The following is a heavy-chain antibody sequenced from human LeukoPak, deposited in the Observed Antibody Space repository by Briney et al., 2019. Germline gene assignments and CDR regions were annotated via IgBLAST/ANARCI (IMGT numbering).Heavy chain of an antibody. CDR1: GFSLSSYW. V-gene: IGHV3-30-3*01. Sequence: PGGSLRLSCAASGFSLSSYWMHWVRQAPGKGLEWVAVISYDGSNKYYADSVKGRFTISRDNSKNTLYLQMNSLRAEDTAVYYCARDQSGSFSPDYWGQGTLVTVSS. J-gene: IGHJ4*02. CDR3: ARDQSGSFSPDY. CDR2: ISYDGSNK. D-gene: IGHD1-26*01.